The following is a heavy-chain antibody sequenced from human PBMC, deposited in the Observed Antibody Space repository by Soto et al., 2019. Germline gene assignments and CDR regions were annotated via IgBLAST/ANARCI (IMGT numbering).Heavy chain of an antibody. D-gene: IGHD3-16*01. CDR1: GYSITSPY. V-gene: IGHV1-46*01. CDR2: INPSDGTT. CDR3: ARMATFGSLNWFDP. J-gene: IGHJ5*02. Sequence: ASVKVSCKASGYSITSPYMHWVRQARGQGLEWMGIINPSDGTTKYAQKCRGRVTMTRDISIATAYMELSSLRSDDTAIYDCARMATFGSLNWFDPWGQGTLVTVSS.